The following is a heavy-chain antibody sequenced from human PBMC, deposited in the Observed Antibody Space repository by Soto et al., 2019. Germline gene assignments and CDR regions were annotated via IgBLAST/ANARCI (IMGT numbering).Heavy chain of an antibody. D-gene: IGHD6-19*01. CDR3: ARQASGWYPDY. Sequence: QVQLQESGPGLVKPSQTLSLTCTVSGGSISSGGYYWSWLRQHPGKGLVWIGYIFDSGTTYYNPSDKSRVTISVDPSKSQFSLRLTSVTATDTVVYYWARQASGWYPDYWGQGTLVTVSS. CDR2: IFDSGTT. V-gene: IGHV4-31*03. CDR1: GGSISSGGYY. J-gene: IGHJ4*02.